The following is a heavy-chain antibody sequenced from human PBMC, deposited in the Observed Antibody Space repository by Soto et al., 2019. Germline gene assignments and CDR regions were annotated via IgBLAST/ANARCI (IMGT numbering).Heavy chain of an antibody. CDR2: ISGSGGST. Sequence: GGSLRLSCAASGFTFSSYAMSWVRQAPGKGLEWVSAISGSGGSTYYADSVKGRFTISRDNSKNTLYLQVNSLRAEDTAVYYCAKQLELPYDAFDICGQGTMFTVSS. CDR1: GFTFSSYA. J-gene: IGHJ3*02. V-gene: IGHV3-23*01. CDR3: AKQLELPYDAFDI. D-gene: IGHD1-7*01.